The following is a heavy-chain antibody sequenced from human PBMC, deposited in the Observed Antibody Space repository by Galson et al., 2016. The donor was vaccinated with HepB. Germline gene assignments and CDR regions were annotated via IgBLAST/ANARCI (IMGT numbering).Heavy chain of an antibody. J-gene: IGHJ4*02. CDR1: GFTFSAYA. D-gene: IGHD1-1*01. CDR3: AREGLELEFDH. CDR2: ISGSGVDT. V-gene: IGHV3-23*01. Sequence: SLRLSCAASGFTFSAYAMTWVRQAPGKGLEWVSTISGSGVDTYYADSVKGRFTISRDNSKNTLSLHMTSLRAEDTAVFYCAREGLELEFDHWGQGSLVTVSS.